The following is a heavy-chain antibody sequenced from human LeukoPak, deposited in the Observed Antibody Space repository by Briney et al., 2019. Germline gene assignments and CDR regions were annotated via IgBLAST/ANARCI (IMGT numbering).Heavy chain of an antibody. CDR3: ARIPTPRYYYYGMDV. V-gene: IGHV3-7*01. J-gene: IGHJ6*02. CDR1: GFTFSSYW. CDR2: IKQDGSEE. Sequence: GGSLRLSCAASGFTFSSYWMSWVRQAPGKGLEWVANIKQDGSEEYYVDSVKGRFTISRDNAKNSLYLQMNSLRAEDTAVYYCARIPTPRYYYYGMDVWGQGTTVTVSS. D-gene: IGHD2-2*02.